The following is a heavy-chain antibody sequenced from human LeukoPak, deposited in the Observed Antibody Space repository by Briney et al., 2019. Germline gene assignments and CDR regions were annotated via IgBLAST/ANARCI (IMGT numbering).Heavy chain of an antibody. CDR2: INPNSGGT. Sequence: ASVKVSFKASGYTFTGYYMHWVRQAPGQGLEWMGRINPNSGGTNCAQKFHGRVTMTRDTSISTAYMELSRLRSDDTAVYYCTREFPAVAGLYWGQGTLVTVSS. D-gene: IGHD6-19*01. CDR1: GYTFTGYY. J-gene: IGHJ4*02. V-gene: IGHV1-2*06. CDR3: TREFPAVAGLY.